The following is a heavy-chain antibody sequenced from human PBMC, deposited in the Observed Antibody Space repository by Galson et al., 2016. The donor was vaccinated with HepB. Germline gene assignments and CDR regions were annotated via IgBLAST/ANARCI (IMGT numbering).Heavy chain of an antibody. D-gene: IGHD3-22*01. CDR1: GFTFSSYA. J-gene: IGHJ4*02. CDR3: ARHFSGSY. V-gene: IGHV3-64D*06. Sequence: SLRLSCAASGFTFSSYAMHWVRQAPGKGLEYVSAISSNGGSTYYADSVKGRFTISRDNSKNTLYLQMSSLRAEDTAMYFCARHFSGSYLGQGTLVTISS. CDR2: ISSNGGST.